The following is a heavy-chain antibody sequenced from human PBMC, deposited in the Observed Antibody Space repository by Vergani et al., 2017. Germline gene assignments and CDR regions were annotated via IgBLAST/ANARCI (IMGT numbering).Heavy chain of an antibody. CDR1: SHTFQTYG. V-gene: IGHV1-18*01. CDR3: AKGGVSYDIFGGDKYYYYGLDV. CDR2: IRPYTGHT. J-gene: IGHJ6*02. Sequence: QVQLVQSGAELKKPGASVSVSCKGSSHTFQTYGISWVRQAPGKGLEWMAWIRPYTGHTIYAQKFQDRVTMTTDTSTSTAYMELRSLTSDDTAVYYCAKGGVSYDIFGGDKYYYYGLDVWGQGTTVTVSS. D-gene: IGHD3-9*01.